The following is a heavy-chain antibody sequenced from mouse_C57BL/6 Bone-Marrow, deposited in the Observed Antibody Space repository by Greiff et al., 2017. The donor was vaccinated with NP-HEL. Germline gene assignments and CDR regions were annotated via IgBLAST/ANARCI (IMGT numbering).Heavy chain of an antibody. D-gene: IGHD1-1*01. CDR1: GYTFTSYG. J-gene: IGHJ2*01. V-gene: IGHV1-81*01. CDR2: IYPRSGNT. CDR3: ARSDYYGRSVDY. Sequence: VQLQQSGAELARPGASVKLSCKASGYTFTSYGISWVKQRTGQGLEWIGEIYPRSGNTYYNEKFKGEATLTADKSSSTAYMELRSLTSEDSAVYFCARSDYYGRSVDYWGQGTTLTVSS.